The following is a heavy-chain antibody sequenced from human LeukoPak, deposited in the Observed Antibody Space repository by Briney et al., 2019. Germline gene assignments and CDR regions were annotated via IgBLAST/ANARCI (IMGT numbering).Heavy chain of an antibody. CDR2: INHSGST. J-gene: IGHJ4*02. CDR3: VRDRDGSHDY. D-gene: IGHD1-26*01. CDR1: GGSFSGYF. Sequence: SGTLSLTCAVYGGSFSGYFWTWIRQPPGKGLEWIGEINHSGSTNYSPSLKSRVTMSLDTSNNQFSLKLNSVTAADTAVYYCVRDRDGSHDYWGQGTQVTVSS. V-gene: IGHV4-34*01.